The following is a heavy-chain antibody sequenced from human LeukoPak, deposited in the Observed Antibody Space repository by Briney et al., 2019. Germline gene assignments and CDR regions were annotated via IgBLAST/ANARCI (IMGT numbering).Heavy chain of an antibody. Sequence: SETLSHTCTVSGGSISSYYWSWIRQPPGKGLEWIGYIYYSGSTNYNPSLKSRVTISVDTSKNQFSLKLSSVTAADTAVYYCAKGPLGIAYWGQGTLVTVSS. CDR1: GGSISSYY. J-gene: IGHJ4*02. V-gene: IGHV4-59*08. CDR2: IYYSGST. D-gene: IGHD6-13*01. CDR3: AKGPLGIAY.